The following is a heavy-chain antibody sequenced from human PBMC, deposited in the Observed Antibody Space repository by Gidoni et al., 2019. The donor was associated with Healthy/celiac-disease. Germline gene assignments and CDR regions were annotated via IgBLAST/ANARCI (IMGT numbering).Heavy chain of an antibody. J-gene: IGHJ4*02. Sequence: EVQLVESGGGLVKPGGSMRLSCAASGFTFSSYSMNWVRQAPGKGLEWVSSISSSSSYIYYADSVKGRLTISRDNAKNSLYLQMNSLRAKDTAVYYCARLELSYCGGDCYLYYFDYWGQGTLVTVSS. CDR2: ISSSSSYI. D-gene: IGHD2-21*02. CDR3: ARLELSYCGGDCYLYYFDY. CDR1: GFTFSSYS. V-gene: IGHV3-21*01.